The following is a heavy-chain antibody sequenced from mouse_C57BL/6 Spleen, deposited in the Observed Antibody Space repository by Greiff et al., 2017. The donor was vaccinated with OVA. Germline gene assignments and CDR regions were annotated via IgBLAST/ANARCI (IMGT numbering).Heavy chain of an antibody. V-gene: IGHV1-55*01. Sequence: QVQLQQPGAELVKPGASVKMSCKASGYTFTSYWITWVKQRPGQGLEWIGDIYPGSGSTNYNEKFTSTATLTVDTSSSTAYMQRSSLTSEDSAVYYCARPSGSGFAYWGQGTLVTVSA. CDR3: ARPSGSGFAY. J-gene: IGHJ3*01. CDR2: IYPGSGST. D-gene: IGHD3-2*02. CDR1: GYTFTSYW.